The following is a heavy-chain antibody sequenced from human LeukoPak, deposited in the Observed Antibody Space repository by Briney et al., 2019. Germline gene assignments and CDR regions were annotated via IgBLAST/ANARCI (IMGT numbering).Heavy chain of an antibody. Sequence: ASVKVSCKVSGYMFTELSMHWVRQAPRKGLEWMGGFDPEDDEKMYAQKFQGRVTMTEDTSTDTAYMELSSLRSEDTAVYYCAAELSSGYFDYWGQGTLVTVSS. CDR2: FDPEDDEK. V-gene: IGHV1-24*01. CDR1: GYMFTELS. CDR3: AAELSSGYFDY. D-gene: IGHD3-22*01. J-gene: IGHJ4*02.